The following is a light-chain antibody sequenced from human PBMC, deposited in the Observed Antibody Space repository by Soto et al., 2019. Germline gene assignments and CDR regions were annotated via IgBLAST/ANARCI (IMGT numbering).Light chain of an antibody. J-gene: IGKJ2*01. CDR3: QQYGSSPGYT. V-gene: IGKV3-20*01. CDR2: GAS. Sequence: EIVLTQSPGPLPLSPGERATLSCRASQSVSSSYLAWYQQKPGQAPSLLIYGASSRATGIPDRFSGSGSGTDFTLTISRLEPEDFAVYYCQQYGSSPGYTFGQGTKLEIK. CDR1: QSVSSSY.